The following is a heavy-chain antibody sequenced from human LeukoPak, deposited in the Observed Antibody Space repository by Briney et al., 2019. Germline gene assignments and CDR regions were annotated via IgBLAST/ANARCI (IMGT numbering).Heavy chain of an antibody. CDR1: RFTFNSYA. Sequence: GGSLRLSCAASRFTFNSYAMSWVRQAPGKGLEWVSAISGSGGSTYYADSVKGRFTISRDNSKNTLYLQMNSLRAEDTAVYYCAKAERDGYNPFDYWGQGTLVTVSS. CDR3: AKAERDGYNPFDY. J-gene: IGHJ4*02. CDR2: ISGSGGST. V-gene: IGHV3-23*01. D-gene: IGHD5-24*01.